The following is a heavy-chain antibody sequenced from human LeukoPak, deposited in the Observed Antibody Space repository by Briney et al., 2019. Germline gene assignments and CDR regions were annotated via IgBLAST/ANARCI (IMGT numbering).Heavy chain of an antibody. Sequence: SETVSLICTVSGGSISSSSYYWGWIRQPPGKGLEWIGSIYYSGSTYYNPSLKSRVTISVDTSKNQFSLKLSSVTAADTAVYYCARPPPLYYGSADYYFDYWGQGTLVTVSS. V-gene: IGHV4-39*01. CDR3: ARPPPLYYGSADYYFDY. J-gene: IGHJ4*02. CDR2: IYYSGST. CDR1: GGSISSSSYY. D-gene: IGHD3-10*01.